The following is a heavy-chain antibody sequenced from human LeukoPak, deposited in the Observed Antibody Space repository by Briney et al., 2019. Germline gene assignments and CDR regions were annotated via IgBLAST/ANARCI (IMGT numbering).Heavy chain of an antibody. V-gene: IGHV3-30-3*01. CDR3: ARDQVYGGNSLAFDI. D-gene: IGHD4-23*01. CDR2: ISYDGSNK. J-gene: IGHJ3*02. Sequence: GGSLRLSCAATGFTFNNYPMHWVRQAPGKGLEWVAVISYDGSNKYYADSVKGRFTISRDNSKNTLYLQMNSLRAEDTAVYYCARDQVYGGNSLAFDIWGQGTMVTVSS. CDR1: GFTFNNYP.